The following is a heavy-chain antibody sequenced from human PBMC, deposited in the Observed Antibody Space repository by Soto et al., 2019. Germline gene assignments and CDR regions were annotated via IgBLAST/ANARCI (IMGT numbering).Heavy chain of an antibody. CDR3: AARKSYVDTAMVIDY. CDR2: VSGSGGRT. CDR1: GFGFHYYA. V-gene: IGHV3-23*01. J-gene: IGHJ4*02. D-gene: IGHD5-18*01. Sequence: PGGSLRLSCAASGFGFHYYAMTWVRQAAGKGLEWVSSVSGSGGRTYYADSVKGRFTISRDNSKNTLYLQMNSLRAEDTAVYYCAARKSYVDTAMVIDYWGQGTLVTVSS.